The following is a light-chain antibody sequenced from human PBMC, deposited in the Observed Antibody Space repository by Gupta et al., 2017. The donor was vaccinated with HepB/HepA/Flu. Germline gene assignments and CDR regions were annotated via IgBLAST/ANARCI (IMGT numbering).Light chain of an antibody. V-gene: IGKV1-5*03. Sequence: DIQMTPSPSTLSASVGDRVTITCRASQSISSWLAWYQQKPGKAPKLLIYNASSLESGVPSRFSGSGSGTEFTLTISSLQPDDFATYYCQQYNSDPWSFGQGTKLEI. CDR2: NAS. CDR1: QSISSW. CDR3: QQYNSDPWS. J-gene: IGKJ2*04.